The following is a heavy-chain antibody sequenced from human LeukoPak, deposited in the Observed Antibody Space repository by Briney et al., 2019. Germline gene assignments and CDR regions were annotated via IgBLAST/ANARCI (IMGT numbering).Heavy chain of an antibody. CDR2: ISYIGST. CDR1: GGPVSSGSYY. J-gene: IGHJ4*02. CDR3: ARDRGGTYDY. V-gene: IGHV4-61*01. Sequence: PSETLSLTCTVSGGPVSSGSYYWSWIRQPPEKGLEWIGYISYIGSTNYNPSLKSRLTISVDTSKNQFSLRLSSVTAADTAVYYCARDRGGTYDYWGQGTLVTVSS. D-gene: IGHD1-26*01.